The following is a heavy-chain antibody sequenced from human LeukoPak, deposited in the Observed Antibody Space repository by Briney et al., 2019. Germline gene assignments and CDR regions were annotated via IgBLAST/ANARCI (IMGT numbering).Heavy chain of an antibody. V-gene: IGHV3-74*01. D-gene: IGHD3-22*01. CDR3: ARDGYDSSGYLFDY. Sequence: PGGSLRLSCAASGLTFSSYWMHWVRQAPGKGLVWVSRINSDGSSTSYADSVKGRFTISRDNAKNTLYLQMNSLRAEDTAVYYCARDGYDSSGYLFDYWGQGTLVTVSS. J-gene: IGHJ4*02. CDR1: GLTFSSYW. CDR2: INSDGSST.